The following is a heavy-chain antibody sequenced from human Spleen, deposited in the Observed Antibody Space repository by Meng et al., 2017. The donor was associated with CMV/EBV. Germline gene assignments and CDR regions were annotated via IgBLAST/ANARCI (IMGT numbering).Heavy chain of an antibody. V-gene: IGHV3-21*01. J-gene: IGHJ4*02. Sequence: GESLKISCAASGFTFSSYWMSWVRQAPGKGLEWVSSISSSSSYIYYADSVKGRFTISRDNAKNSLYLQMNSLRAEDTAVYYCARVSQRMGVADYWGQGTLVTVSS. CDR3: ARVSQRMGVADY. CDR1: GFTFSSYW. D-gene: IGHD3-3*01. CDR2: ISSSSSYI.